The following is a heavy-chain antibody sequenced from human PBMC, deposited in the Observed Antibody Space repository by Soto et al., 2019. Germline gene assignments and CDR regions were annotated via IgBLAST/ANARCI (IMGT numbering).Heavy chain of an antibody. Sequence: RGSLRLSCEASGFTFSSYWMHWVRQSPGKGLEWLVRTNTDGKSATFADSVKGRFTLSRDNPRNRLYLEMHSLRAEDTAVYYCARELPISWSFDYWGQGTPVTVSS. CDR2: TNTDGKSA. CDR3: ARELPISWSFDY. CDR1: GFTFSSYW. D-gene: IGHD2-21*01. V-gene: IGHV3-74*01. J-gene: IGHJ4*02.